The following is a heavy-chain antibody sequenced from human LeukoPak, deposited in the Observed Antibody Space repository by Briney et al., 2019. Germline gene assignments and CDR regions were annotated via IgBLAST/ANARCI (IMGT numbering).Heavy chain of an antibody. CDR2: ISYDGSNK. J-gene: IGHJ5*02. V-gene: IGHV3-30-3*01. Sequence: GRSLRLSCAASGFTFSSYAMHWVRQAPGKGLEWVAVISYDGSNKYYADSVKGRFTISRDNSKNTLYLQMNSLRAEDTAVYYCARGSSGWYDVGVSVYWFDPWGQGTLVTVSS. CDR1: GFTFSSYA. D-gene: IGHD6-19*01. CDR3: ARGSSGWYDVGVSVYWFDP.